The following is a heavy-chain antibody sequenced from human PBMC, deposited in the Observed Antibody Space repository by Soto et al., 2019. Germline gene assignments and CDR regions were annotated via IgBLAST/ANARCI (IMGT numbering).Heavy chain of an antibody. Sequence: SETLSLTCAVYGGSFSGYYWIWIRQPPGKGLEWIGEITHSGSTNYNPSLKSRVTISVDTSKTQFSLKLSSVTAADTAVYYCARVGIGRLDPWGQGTLVTVSS. CDR3: ARVGIGRLDP. CDR1: GGSFSGYY. D-gene: IGHD2-21*01. V-gene: IGHV4-34*01. CDR2: ITHSGST. J-gene: IGHJ5*02.